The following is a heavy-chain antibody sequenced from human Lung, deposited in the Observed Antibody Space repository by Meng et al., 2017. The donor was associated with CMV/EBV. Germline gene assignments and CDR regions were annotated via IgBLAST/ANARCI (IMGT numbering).Heavy chain of an antibody. Sequence: GGSLRLXCAASGLTFDDYGMSWVRQAPGKGLEWVSGINWNGGSTGYADSVKGRFTISRDNAKNSLYLQMNSLRAEDTALYYCARVGAARPGGVYYYYGMDVXGQGXTVTVSS. V-gene: IGHV3-20*04. CDR1: GLTFDDYG. D-gene: IGHD6-6*01. CDR2: INWNGGST. J-gene: IGHJ6*02. CDR3: ARVGAARPGGVYYYYGMDV.